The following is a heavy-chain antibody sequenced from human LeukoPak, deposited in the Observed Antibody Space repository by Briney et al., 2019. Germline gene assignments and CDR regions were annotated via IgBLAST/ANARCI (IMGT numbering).Heavy chain of an antibody. V-gene: IGHV1-18*04. Sequence: ASVKVSCKASGYTFTSYYMHWVRQAPGQGLEWLGWISPYSGNTDYAQKLQGRVTMTTDTSTTTAYLELRSLRYDDTAIYYCAKDVNNWNPQSGWFGPWGQGTLVTVSS. CDR1: GYTFTSYY. D-gene: IGHD1-1*01. J-gene: IGHJ5*02. CDR3: AKDVNNWNPQSGWFGP. CDR2: ISPYSGNT.